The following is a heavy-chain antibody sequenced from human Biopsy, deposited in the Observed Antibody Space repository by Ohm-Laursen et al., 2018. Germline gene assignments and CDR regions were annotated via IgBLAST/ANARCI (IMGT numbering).Heavy chain of an antibody. D-gene: IGHD6-19*01. V-gene: IGHV1-2*02. CDR2: ISPKSGGT. CDR3: ALQSVAQMKNFDY. J-gene: IGHJ4*02. Sequence: ASVKVSCKASGYIFTNYDINWVRQAPGQGLEWMGWISPKSGGTNYAQKFQGNITMTKNTSMSTAYMEMSRLRSDDTAVYYCALQSVAQMKNFDYWGQGTLVTVSS. CDR1: GYIFTNYD.